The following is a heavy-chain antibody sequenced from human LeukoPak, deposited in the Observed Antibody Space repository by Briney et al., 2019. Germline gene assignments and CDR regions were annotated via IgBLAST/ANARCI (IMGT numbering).Heavy chain of an antibody. CDR3: ARVGSQLGTSYFDY. Sequence: GGSLRLSCAASGFTFSSYNMNWVRQAPGKGLEWVSSISSSSSYKYYADSLKGRFTISRDNAKNSLYLQMNSLRAEDRAVYYCARVGSQLGTSYFDYWGQGTLVTVSS. J-gene: IGHJ4*02. V-gene: IGHV3-21*01. D-gene: IGHD6-13*01. CDR1: GFTFSSYN. CDR2: ISSSSSYK.